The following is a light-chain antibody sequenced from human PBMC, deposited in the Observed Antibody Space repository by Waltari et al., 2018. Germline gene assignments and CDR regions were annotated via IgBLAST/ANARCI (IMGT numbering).Light chain of an antibody. CDR2: DTS. Sequence: DIVLAHSPAILSLSPGERASLSCRASQSVTNYLPWYQQKPGQAPSRLIYDTSNRATGIPARFSGSGFGTDFTLTISSLEPEDFAVYYCQQRRDWPLTFGGGTKVEIK. V-gene: IGKV3-11*01. CDR3: QQRRDWPLT. J-gene: IGKJ4*01. CDR1: QSVTNY.